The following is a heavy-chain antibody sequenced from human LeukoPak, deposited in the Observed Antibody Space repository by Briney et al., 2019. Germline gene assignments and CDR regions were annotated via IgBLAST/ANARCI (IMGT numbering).Heavy chain of an antibody. D-gene: IGHD3-3*01. Sequence: GGSLRLSCAASGFTFSSYAMSWVRQAPGKGLEWVSFISDSGGSTYYADSVKGRFTLSRDNSINTVDLQMNSLRAEDTAVYYCVKEYHSRGFGAYFDYWGQGTLVTVSS. J-gene: IGHJ4*02. V-gene: IGHV3-23*01. CDR3: VKEYHSRGFGAYFDY. CDR1: GFTFSSYA. CDR2: ISDSGGST.